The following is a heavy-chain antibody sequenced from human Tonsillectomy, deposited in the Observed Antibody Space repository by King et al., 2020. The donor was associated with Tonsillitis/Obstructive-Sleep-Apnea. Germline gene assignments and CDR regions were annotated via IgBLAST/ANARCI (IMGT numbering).Heavy chain of an antibody. D-gene: IGHD1-26*01. J-gene: IGHJ4*02. Sequence: VQLVESGGGLVQPGGSLRLSCAASGFTFSDHYMDWVRQAPGKGLEWVGRTRNKASSYSTEYAASVKGRFTILRDDSKNSLYLQVNTLRTDDTAVYYCARVSGSYYLDYWGQGTLVTVSS. CDR3: ARVSGSYYLDY. CDR2: TRNKASSYST. CDR1: GFTFSDHY. V-gene: IGHV3-72*01.